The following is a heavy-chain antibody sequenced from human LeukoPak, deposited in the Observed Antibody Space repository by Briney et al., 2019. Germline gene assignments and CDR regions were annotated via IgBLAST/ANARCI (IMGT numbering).Heavy chain of an antibody. D-gene: IGHD1-26*01. CDR3: ARGRRMLKWELPSTTFDY. V-gene: IGHV3-30*04. Sequence: GRSLRLSCAASGFTFSSYAMHWARQAPGKGLEWVAVISYDGSNKYYADSVKGRFTISRDNSKNTLYLQMNSLRAEDTAVYYCARGRRMLKWELPSTTFDYWGQGTLVTVSS. CDR2: ISYDGSNK. CDR1: GFTFSSYA. J-gene: IGHJ4*02.